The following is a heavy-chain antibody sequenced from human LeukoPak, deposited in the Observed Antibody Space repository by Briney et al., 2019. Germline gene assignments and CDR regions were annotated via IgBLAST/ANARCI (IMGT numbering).Heavy chain of an antibody. J-gene: IGHJ4*02. V-gene: IGHV3-30-3*01. Sequence: PGGSLRLSCAASGFTFSSYAMHWVRQAPGKGLEWVAVISYDGSNKYYADSVKGRFTISRDNSKNTLYLQMNSLRAEDTAVYYCATSYGSGLFDYWGQGTLVTVSS. CDR2: ISYDGSNK. CDR1: GFTFSSYA. D-gene: IGHD3-10*01. CDR3: ATSYGSGLFDY.